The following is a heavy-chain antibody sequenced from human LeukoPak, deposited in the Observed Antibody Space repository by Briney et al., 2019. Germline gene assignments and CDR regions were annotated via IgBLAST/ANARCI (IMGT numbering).Heavy chain of an antibody. D-gene: IGHD1-26*01. V-gene: IGHV1-69*05. CDR3: PRSIVGASYFDY. CDR1: GGTFSSYA. Sequence: GASVKVSCKASGGTFSSYAITWVRQAPGQGLDWMGGIIPIFGTTNYAQKFQGRVTITTDESTSTAYMELSSLRSEDTAVYYCPRSIVGASYFDYWGQGTLVADSS. CDR2: IIPIFGTT. J-gene: IGHJ4*02.